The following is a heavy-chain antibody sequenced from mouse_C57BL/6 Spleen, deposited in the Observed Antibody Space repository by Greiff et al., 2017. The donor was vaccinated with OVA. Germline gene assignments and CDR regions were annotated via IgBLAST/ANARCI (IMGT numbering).Heavy chain of an antibody. V-gene: IGHV1-15*01. CDR3: TRSNYDYDIAY. CDR2: IDPETGGT. D-gene: IGHD2-4*01. J-gene: IGHJ3*01. Sequence: QVQLQQSGAELVRPGASVTLSCKASGYTFTDYEMHWVKQTPVHGLEWIGAIDPETGGTAYNQKFKGKAILTADKSSSTAYMELRSLTSEDSAVYYCTRSNYDYDIAYWGQGTLVTVSA. CDR1: GYTFTDYE.